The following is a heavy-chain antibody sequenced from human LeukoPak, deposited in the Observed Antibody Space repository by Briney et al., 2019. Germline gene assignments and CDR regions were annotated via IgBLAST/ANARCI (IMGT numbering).Heavy chain of an antibody. CDR3: ARRVVRGVISTFDWYFDL. J-gene: IGHJ2*01. D-gene: IGHD3-10*01. CDR1: GYTFTSNY. V-gene: IGHV1-46*01. Sequence: VASVKVSCKAFGYTFTSNYMHWVRQAPGQGPEWMGVISPSGGSTTYAQKFQGRVAITADESTSTAYMELSSLRSEDTAVYYCARRVVRGVISTFDWYFDLWGRGTLVTVSS. CDR2: ISPSGGST.